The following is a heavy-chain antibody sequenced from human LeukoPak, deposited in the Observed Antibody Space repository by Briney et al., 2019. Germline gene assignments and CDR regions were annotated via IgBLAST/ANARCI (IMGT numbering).Heavy chain of an antibody. CDR3: GTSMTTMTTWFDY. V-gene: IGHV4-39*01. J-gene: IGHJ4*02. CDR2: IYYSGST. Sequence: PSETLSLTCSVSDDSIRSSSYYWGWIRQPPGKGLEWIGTIYYSGSTYYNPSLKSRVTISVDTSKSQFSLILNSVTAADTAVYYCGTSMTTMTTWFDYWGQGTLVTVSS. CDR1: DDSIRSSSYY. D-gene: IGHD4-17*01.